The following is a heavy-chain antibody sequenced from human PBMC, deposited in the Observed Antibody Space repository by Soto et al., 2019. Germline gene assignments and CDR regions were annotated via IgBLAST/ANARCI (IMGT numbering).Heavy chain of an antibody. D-gene: IGHD4-17*01. CDR2: ISSSSSTI. Sequence: GGSLRLSCAASGFTFSSYSMNWVRQAPGKGLEWVSYISSSSSTIYYADSVKGRFTISRDNAKNSLYLQMNSLRDEDTAVYYCARDRAYGDYGGLFNDYWGQGTLVTVSS. CDR3: ARDRAYGDYGGLFNDY. V-gene: IGHV3-48*02. CDR1: GFTFSSYS. J-gene: IGHJ4*02.